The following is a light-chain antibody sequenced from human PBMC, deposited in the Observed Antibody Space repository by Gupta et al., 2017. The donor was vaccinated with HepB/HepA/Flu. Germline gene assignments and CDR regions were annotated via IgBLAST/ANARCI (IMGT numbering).Light chain of an antibody. Sequence: QSVLTQPPSVSTAPGQRVIISCPGSSANIGTGYDVHWYQKFPGKVPKLLNYGNSNRPSGVPDRFSASKSGTSASLAITGLQSEDESDYYCQSYDSSLSGVVFGGGTKLTVL. J-gene: IGLJ2*01. CDR1: SANIGTGYD. V-gene: IGLV1-40*01. CDR2: GNS. CDR3: QSYDSSLSGVV.